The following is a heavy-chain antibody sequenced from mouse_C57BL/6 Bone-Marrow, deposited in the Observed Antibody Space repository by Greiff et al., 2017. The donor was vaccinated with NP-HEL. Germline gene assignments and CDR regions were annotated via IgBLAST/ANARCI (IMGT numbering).Heavy chain of an antibody. CDR2: IYPGSGNT. CDR1: GYTFTDYY. CDR3: ARLRDYFGY. V-gene: IGHV1-76*01. D-gene: IGHD1-1*01. J-gene: IGHJ2*01. Sequence: QVQLQQSGAELVRPGASVKLSCKASGYTFTDYYINWVKQRPGQGLEWIARIYPGSGNTYYNEKFKGKATLSAEKSSSTAYMQLSSLTSEDSAVYFCARLRDYFGYWGQGTTLTVSS.